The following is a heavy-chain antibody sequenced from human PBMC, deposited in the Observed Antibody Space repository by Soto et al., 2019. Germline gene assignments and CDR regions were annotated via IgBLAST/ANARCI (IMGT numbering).Heavy chain of an antibody. V-gene: IGHV1-18*01. J-gene: IGHJ6*02. Sequence: ASVTVSCQASGSTFTTYDISWVRQAPGQGLEWMGRISTYNGNTNYPQSLQGRLTLTTDTSTTTAYMELRSLRSDDTAVYYCARDPYHVLMVNAPNLYGMDVWGQGTTVTVSS. CDR1: GSTFTTYD. CDR3: ARDPYHVLMVNAPNLYGMDV. CDR2: ISTYNGNT. D-gene: IGHD2-8*01.